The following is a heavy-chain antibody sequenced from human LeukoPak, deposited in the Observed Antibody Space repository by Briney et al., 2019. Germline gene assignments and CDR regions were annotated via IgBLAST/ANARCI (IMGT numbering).Heavy chain of an antibody. V-gene: IGHV3-23*01. CDR1: GFTFSSYG. Sequence: GGTLRLSCAASGFTFSSYGMTWVRQAPGKGLEWVSAITGGGDTTYYADSVKGRFTISRDNSKNTLYLQMNNLRAEDTAIYYCAKAANYDILTGYYLDYWGQGTLVTVSS. D-gene: IGHD3-9*01. CDR2: ITGGGDTT. CDR3: AKAANYDILTGYYLDY. J-gene: IGHJ4*02.